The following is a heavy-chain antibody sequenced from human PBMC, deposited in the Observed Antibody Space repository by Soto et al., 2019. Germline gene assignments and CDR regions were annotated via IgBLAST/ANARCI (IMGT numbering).Heavy chain of an antibody. Sequence: QVQLVQSGAEVKKPGSSVKVSCKASVGTFSSYAISWVRQAPGQGLEWMGGIIPIFCTADYAQKFQGRVTITADESTNTAYMALSSLRSEDTAVYYCASPPYGDYGVSYYYYGMDVWGQGTTVTVSS. CDR2: IIPIFCTA. D-gene: IGHD4-17*01. CDR3: ASPPYGDYGVSYYYYGMDV. J-gene: IGHJ6*02. V-gene: IGHV1-69*12. CDR1: VGTFSSYA.